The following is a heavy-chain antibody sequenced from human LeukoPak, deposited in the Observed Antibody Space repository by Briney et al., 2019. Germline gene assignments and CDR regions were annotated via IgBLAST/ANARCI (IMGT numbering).Heavy chain of an antibody. CDR3: ARDSYYYYYMDV. CDR1: GGSISGYY. V-gene: IGHV4-34*01. CDR2: INHSGST. J-gene: IGHJ6*03. Sequence: SETLSLTCTVSGGSISGYYWSWIRQPPGKGLEWIGEINHSGSTNYNPSLKSRVTISVDTSKNQFSLKLSSVTAADTAVYYCARDSYYYYYMDVWGKGTTVTVSS.